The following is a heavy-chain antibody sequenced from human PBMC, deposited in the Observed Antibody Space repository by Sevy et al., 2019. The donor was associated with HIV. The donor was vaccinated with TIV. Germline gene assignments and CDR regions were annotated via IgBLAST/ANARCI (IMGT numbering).Heavy chain of an antibody. J-gene: IGHJ4*02. V-gene: IGHV3-48*03. CDR1: GFTFSSYE. Sequence: GGSLRLSCAASGFTFSSYEMNWVRQAPGKGLEWVSYISNSGNPISYSDSVRGRFTISRDKARNSLYLQMNSLRAEDTAVYYCARDLPPSATTVAHFDCWGQGTLVTVSS. D-gene: IGHD4-17*01. CDR2: ISNSGNPI. CDR3: ARDLPPSATTVAHFDC.